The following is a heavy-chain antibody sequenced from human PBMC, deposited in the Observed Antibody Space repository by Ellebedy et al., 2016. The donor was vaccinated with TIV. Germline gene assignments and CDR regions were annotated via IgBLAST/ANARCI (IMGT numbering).Heavy chain of an antibody. D-gene: IGHD3-10*01. CDR2: IYTSGST. CDR1: GGSISGYY. J-gene: IGHJ6*03. Sequence: SETLSLTXSVSGGSISGYYWIWIRLPAGKGLEWIGRIYTSGSTNYNPSLRSRVTMSVDTSKNQFSLRLSSVTAADTAVYYCARGGQYHYDSGSYGSYTDVWGKGTTVIVS. CDR3: ARGGQYHYDSGSYGSYTDV. V-gene: IGHV4-4*07.